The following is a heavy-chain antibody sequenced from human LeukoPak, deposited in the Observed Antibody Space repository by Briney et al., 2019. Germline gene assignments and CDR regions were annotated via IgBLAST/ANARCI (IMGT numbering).Heavy chain of an antibody. D-gene: IGHD2-15*01. CDR2: TYYRSTWYN. CDR1: GDSVSSNSVT. V-gene: IGHV6-1*01. J-gene: IGHJ4*02. Sequence: SQTLSLTCAFSGDSVSSNSVTWNWIRQSPSRGLEWLGRTYYRSTWYNDYAVSVRGRITVNPDTSKNQFSLHLNSVTPEDTAVYYCARVRSGGSCYDYWGQGTLVTVSS. CDR3: ARVRSGGSCYDY.